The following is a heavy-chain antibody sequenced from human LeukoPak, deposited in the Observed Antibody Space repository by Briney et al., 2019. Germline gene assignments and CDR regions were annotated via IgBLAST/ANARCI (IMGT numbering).Heavy chain of an antibody. CDR1: GFTFSSYS. CDR3: ARDIVVEDV. V-gene: IGHV3-21*01. CDR2: ISSSSSYI. J-gene: IGHJ6*04. D-gene: IGHD2-2*01. Sequence: PGGSLRLSCAASGFTFSSYSTNWVRQAPGKRLEWVSSISSSSSYIYYADTVKGRFTISRDNAKNSLYLQMNSLRAGDTAVYYCARDIVVEDVWGKGTTVTVSS.